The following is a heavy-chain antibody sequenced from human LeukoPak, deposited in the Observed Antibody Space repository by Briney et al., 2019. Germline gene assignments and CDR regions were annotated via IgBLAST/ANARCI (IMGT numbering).Heavy chain of an antibody. CDR2: ISSSGTTI. CDR3: AREGSSGWYLRVYFDY. CDR1: GFTFSRYS. J-gene: IGHJ4*02. Sequence: PGGSLRLSCAASGFTFSRYSMNWVRQAPGKGLEWVSYISSSGTTIYYADSVKGRFTISRDNAKDSLYLQMNSLRAEDTAVYYCAREGSSGWYLRVYFDYWGQGTLVTVSS. D-gene: IGHD6-19*01. V-gene: IGHV3-48*01.